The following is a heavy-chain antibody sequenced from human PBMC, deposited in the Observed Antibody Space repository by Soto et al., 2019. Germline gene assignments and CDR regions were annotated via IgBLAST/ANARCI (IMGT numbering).Heavy chain of an antibody. D-gene: IGHD4-4*01. J-gene: IGHJ5*02. CDR2: ISWDGST. V-gene: IGHV3-43*01. CDR1: GFDFRDYT. Sequence: ELHMVESGGSVVQPGGSLTISCQASGFDFRDYTLHWVRHSPGKGLEWISLISWDGSTDHGESVQGRFTTSRDDDNNSLYLPMRRIRPEDAGFYYWTNDVYRRGMNNWFHPWRRGILVSVST. CDR3: TNDVYRRGMNNWFHP.